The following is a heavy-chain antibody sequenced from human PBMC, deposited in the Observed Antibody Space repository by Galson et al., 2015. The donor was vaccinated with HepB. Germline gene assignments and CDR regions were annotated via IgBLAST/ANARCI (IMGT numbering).Heavy chain of an antibody. Sequence: SVKVSCKASGGTFSSYAISWVRQAPGQGLEWMGRIIPILGIANYAQKFQGRVTITADKSTSTAYMELSSLRSEDTAVYYCARDRTPGRIVVVPAAMVYWGQGTLVTVSS. V-gene: IGHV1-69*04. D-gene: IGHD2-2*01. CDR3: ARDRTPGRIVVVPAAMVY. J-gene: IGHJ4*02. CDR2: IIPILGIA. CDR1: GGTFSSYA.